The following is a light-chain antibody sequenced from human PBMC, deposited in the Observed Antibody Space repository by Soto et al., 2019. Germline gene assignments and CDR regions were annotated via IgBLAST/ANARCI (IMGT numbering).Light chain of an antibody. Sequence: QSALTQPPSASGSPGRSVTISGTGTSSDVGAYHYVSWYQQHPGKAPKLMIYEVSKRPSGVPDRFSGSKSGNTASLTVSGLHAEDEADYYCCSYAGTYNLYFFXTGTKVTLL. V-gene: IGLV2-8*01. J-gene: IGLJ1*01. CDR2: EVS. CDR3: CSYAGTYNLYF. CDR1: SSDVGAYHY.